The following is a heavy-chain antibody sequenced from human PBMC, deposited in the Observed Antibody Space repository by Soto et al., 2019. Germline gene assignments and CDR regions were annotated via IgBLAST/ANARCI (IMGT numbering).Heavy chain of an antibody. CDR3: ARGRYGDY. J-gene: IGHJ4*02. CDR2: ISAHNGNT. D-gene: IGHD1-1*01. V-gene: IGHV1-18*01. CDR1: GYTFTSYG. Sequence: QVHLVQSGAEGKKPGASVKVSCKASGYTFTSYGITWVRQAPGQGLEWMGWISAHNGNTDYAQKLQGRVIVTRDTSTSTAYMELRCRRSDDTAVYYCARGRYGDYGGQGALVTVSS.